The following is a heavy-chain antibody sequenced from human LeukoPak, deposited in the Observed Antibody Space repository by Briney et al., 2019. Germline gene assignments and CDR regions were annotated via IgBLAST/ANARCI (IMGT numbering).Heavy chain of an antibody. J-gene: IGHJ4*02. CDR2: INHSGST. CDR3: AGQDIVVVPAVFDY. D-gene: IGHD2-2*01. V-gene: IGHV4-34*01. CDR1: GGSISSYY. Sequence: SETLSLTCTVSGGSISSYYWSWIRQPPGKGLEWIGEINHSGSTNYNPSLKSRVTISVDTSKNQFSLKLSSVTAADTAVYYCAGQDIVVVPAVFDYWGQGTLVTVSS.